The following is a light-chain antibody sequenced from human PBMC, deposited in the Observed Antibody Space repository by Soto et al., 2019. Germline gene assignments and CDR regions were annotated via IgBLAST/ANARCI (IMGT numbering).Light chain of an antibody. J-gene: IGKJ5*01. CDR3: QQYAVSPIT. Sequence: EIVMTQSPATLSVSTGERATLSCRASQSVSSNLAWYQQKPGQAPRLLIYAASTRATGIPDRFSGSGSGTDFTLTISRLEPEDFAVFYCQQYAVSPITFGQGTRLEIK. CDR2: AAS. CDR1: QSVSSN. V-gene: IGKV3D-15*01.